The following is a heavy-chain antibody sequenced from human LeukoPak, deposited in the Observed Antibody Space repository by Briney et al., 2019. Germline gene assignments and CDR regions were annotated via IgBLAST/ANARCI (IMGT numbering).Heavy chain of an antibody. CDR1: GFTFSSYG. D-gene: IGHD6-19*01. Sequence: PGGSLRLSCAASGFTFSSYGMHWVRQTPGKGLEWVAVIWYDGSDKYYADSVKGRFTISRDNSKNTLYLQMNSLRAEDAAIYYCARDLNSGWYYFDYWGQGTLVTVSS. V-gene: IGHV3-33*01. J-gene: IGHJ4*02. CDR3: ARDLNSGWYYFDY. CDR2: IWYDGSDK.